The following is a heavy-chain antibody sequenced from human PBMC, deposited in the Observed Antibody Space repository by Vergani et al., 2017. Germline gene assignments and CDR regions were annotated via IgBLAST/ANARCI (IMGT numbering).Heavy chain of an antibody. J-gene: IGHJ4*02. CDR2: IIPIFGTA. Sequence: VQLVESGGGLVQPGGSLRLSCAASGFTFSSYAISWVRQAPGQGLEWMGRIIPIFGTANYAQKFQGRVTITADESTSTAYMELSSLRSEDTAVYYCAREKGIPRERWLQMPFDYWGQGTLVTVSS. CDR3: AREKGIPRERWLQMPFDY. D-gene: IGHD5-24*01. V-gene: IGHV1-69*18. CDR1: GFTFSSYA.